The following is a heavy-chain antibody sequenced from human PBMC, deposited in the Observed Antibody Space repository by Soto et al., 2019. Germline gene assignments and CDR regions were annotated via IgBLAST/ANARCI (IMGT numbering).Heavy chain of an antibody. CDR2: INPNSGGT. CDR1: GYTFTSYY. CDR3: AVGSDYYYGMDV. J-gene: IGHJ6*02. Sequence: ASVKVSCKASGYTFTSYYMHWVRQAPGQGLEWMGWINPNSGGTNYAQKFQGWVTMTRDTSISTAYMELSRLRSDDTAVYYCAVGSDYYYGMDVWGQGTTVTVSS. D-gene: IGHD2-15*01. V-gene: IGHV1-2*04.